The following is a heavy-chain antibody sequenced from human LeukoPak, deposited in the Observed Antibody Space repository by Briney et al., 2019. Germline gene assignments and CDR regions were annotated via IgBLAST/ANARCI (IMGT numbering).Heavy chain of an antibody. D-gene: IGHD5-24*01. Sequence: GGSLRLSCAASGFMFSSNWMSWARLAPGKGLEWVANIKEDGTETYYVDSVKGRFTISRDNAKNSLYLQMNSLRVEDTAVYYCAKEGRSLQTYWGQGTLVTVSS. CDR3: AKEGRSLQTY. J-gene: IGHJ4*02. CDR1: GFMFSSNW. CDR2: IKEDGTET. V-gene: IGHV3-7*03.